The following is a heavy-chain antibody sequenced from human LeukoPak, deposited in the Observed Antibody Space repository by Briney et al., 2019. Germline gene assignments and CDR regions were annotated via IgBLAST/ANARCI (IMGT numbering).Heavy chain of an antibody. Sequence: PGGSLRLSCAASGVTFNKYTMNWVRQAPGKGLEWVSSISTSISYIYYADSVKGRFTISSDNAKNSLYLQMNSLRAEDTAVYYCVGSSGWWGFDYWGQGTLVTVSS. V-gene: IGHV3-21*01. D-gene: IGHD6-19*01. CDR3: VGSSGWWGFDY. J-gene: IGHJ4*02. CDR2: ISTSISYI. CDR1: GVTFNKYT.